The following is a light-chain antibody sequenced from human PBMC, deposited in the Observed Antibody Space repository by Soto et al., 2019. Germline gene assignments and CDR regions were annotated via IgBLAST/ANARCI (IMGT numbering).Light chain of an antibody. CDR3: QQYSHYSRT. V-gene: IGKV1-5*03. CDR2: RTS. CDR1: QSVDDW. Sequence: DIQLTQSPSTLSASVGDRVTITCRASQSVDDWLAWYQQKPGKAPNLLISRTSILKSGVPSRFSGSGSGTEFTLTINSLPPDDFATYYCQQYSHYSRTFGQGTKVEI. J-gene: IGKJ1*01.